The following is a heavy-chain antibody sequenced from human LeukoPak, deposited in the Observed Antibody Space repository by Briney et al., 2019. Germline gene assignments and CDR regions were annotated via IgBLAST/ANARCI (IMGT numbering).Heavy chain of an antibody. CDR1: GFTFSSYW. J-gene: IGHJ5*02. Sequence: GGSLGLSCAASGFTFSSYWMSWVRQAPGKGLEWVANIKQDGSEKYYVDSVKGRFTISRDNAKNSLYLQMNSLRAEDTAVYYCARDVDSSGRNLFWFDPWGQGTLVTVSS. CDR3: ARDVDSSGRNLFWFDP. D-gene: IGHD6-19*01. CDR2: IKQDGSEK. V-gene: IGHV3-7*01.